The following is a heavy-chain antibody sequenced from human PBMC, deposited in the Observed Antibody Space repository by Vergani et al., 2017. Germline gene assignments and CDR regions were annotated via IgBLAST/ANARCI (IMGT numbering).Heavy chain of an antibody. D-gene: IGHD2-2*02. V-gene: IGHV3-30*03. CDR2: ISFDGTNE. Sequence: VQLVESGGGLVKPGGSLRLSCAASGFTFINAWMTWVRQAPGKGLEWVVGISFDGTNEYYPDLVKGRFTISGDIAKNTLYLQVRSLRLEDTGVYHCVRDRGLXAGGRCYTEAWDYWGQGTPVTVSS. J-gene: IGHJ4*02. CDR1: GFTFINAW. CDR3: VRDRGLXAGGRCYTEAWDY.